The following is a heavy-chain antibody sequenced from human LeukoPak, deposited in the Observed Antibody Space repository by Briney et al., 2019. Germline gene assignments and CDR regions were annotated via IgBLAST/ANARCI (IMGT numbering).Heavy chain of an antibody. V-gene: IGHV4-38-2*02. D-gene: IGHD3-3*02. CDR2: VYHGGST. CDR1: GHSISTDYY. Sequence: KPSETLSLTCTVSGHSISTDYYWGWIRQSPGKGLEWIGSVYHGGSTYHNPSIRSRVTISVDTSKNQFFLSLSSVTAADTAVYYCARVHSWSGPDYWGQGTLVTV. J-gene: IGHJ4*02. CDR3: ARVHSWSGPDY.